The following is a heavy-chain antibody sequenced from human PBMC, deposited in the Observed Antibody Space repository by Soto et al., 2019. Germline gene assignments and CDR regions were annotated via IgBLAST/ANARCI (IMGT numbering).Heavy chain of an antibody. CDR2: IDSSSSFI. CDR3: TRGGPRAATEASDI. Sequence: EVQLVESGGALVQPGGSLRLSCAASGFTISTHSMTWVRQAPGKGLEWISSIDSSSSFIFYTDSVKGRFTISRDNPKNSLYLQMNSLGDEDTAVYYCTRGGPRAATEASDIWGHGTMVTVSS. V-gene: IGHV3-48*02. J-gene: IGHJ3*02. CDR1: GFTISTHS.